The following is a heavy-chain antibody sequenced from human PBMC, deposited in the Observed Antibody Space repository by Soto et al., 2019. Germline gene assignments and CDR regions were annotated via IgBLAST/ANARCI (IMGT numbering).Heavy chain of an antibody. D-gene: IGHD4-17*01. CDR2: ISTSESIV. CDR3: ARDTLALSGVDRCTVYYGFDV. CDR1: GVPCSGYE. Sequence: GGSLRLSCAASGVPCSGYEMNWVRQTPGKGLVWGSYISTSESIVSYADSVRGRFTISRDSAQNSLFLQMNSLRAEDTAVYYSARDTLALSGVDRCTVYYGFDVWVQGTRGT. V-gene: IGHV3-48*03. J-gene: IGHJ6*02.